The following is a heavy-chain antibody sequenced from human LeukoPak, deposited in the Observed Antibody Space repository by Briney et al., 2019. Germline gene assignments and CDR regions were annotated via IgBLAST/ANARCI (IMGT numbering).Heavy chain of an antibody. CDR2: ISSSSSTI. CDR3: ARVRYGGYRGEDDY. V-gene: IGHV3-48*04. Sequence: PGGSLRLSCAASGFTFSSYSMNWVRQAPGKGLEWVSSISSSSSTIYYADSVKGRFTISRDNAKNSLYLQMNSLRAEDTAVYYCARVRYGGYRGEDDYWGQGTLVTVSS. J-gene: IGHJ4*02. CDR1: GFTFSSYS. D-gene: IGHD5-12*01.